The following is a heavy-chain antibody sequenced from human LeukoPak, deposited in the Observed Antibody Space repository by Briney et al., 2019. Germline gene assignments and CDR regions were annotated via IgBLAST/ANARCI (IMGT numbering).Heavy chain of an antibody. Sequence: GGSLRLSCAASGFTFSSYSMNWVRQAPGKGLEWVSSISSSSSYIYYADSVKGRFTISRDNAKNSLCLQMNSLRAEDTAVYYCARAIGYCSSTSCYLGAFDIWGQGTMVTVSS. CDR1: GFTFSSYS. D-gene: IGHD2-2*01. J-gene: IGHJ3*02. V-gene: IGHV3-21*01. CDR2: ISSSSSYI. CDR3: ARAIGYCSSTSCYLGAFDI.